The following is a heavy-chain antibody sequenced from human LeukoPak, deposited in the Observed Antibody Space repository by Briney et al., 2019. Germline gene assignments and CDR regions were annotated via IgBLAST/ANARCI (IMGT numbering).Heavy chain of an antibody. J-gene: IGHJ1*01. CDR2: ISSSSSYI. CDR1: GYTFSSYS. CDR3: ARGYSSGWYWEYFQH. V-gene: IGHV3-21*01. Sequence: GGSLRLSCAASGYTFSSYSMNWVRQAPGKGLEWVSSISSSSSYIYYADSVKGRFTISRDNAKNSLYLQMNSLRAEDTAVYYCARGYSSGWYWEYFQHWGPGTLVTVSS. D-gene: IGHD6-19*01.